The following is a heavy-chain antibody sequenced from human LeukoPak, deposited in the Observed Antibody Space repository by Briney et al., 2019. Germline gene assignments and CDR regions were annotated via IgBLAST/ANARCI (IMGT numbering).Heavy chain of an antibody. CDR1: GXTYSDYY. Sequence: GGSLRLSCAASGXTYSDYYMSWVRQAPGKGLESVSYISSSRSYTKYADSVKGRFTISRDNAKNSLYLQMNSLRAEDTAVYYCARDYASSGDGAFDIWGQGTMVTVS. V-gene: IGHV3-11*05. J-gene: IGHJ3*02. CDR2: ISSSRSYT. CDR3: ARDYASSGDGAFDI. D-gene: IGHD3-22*01.